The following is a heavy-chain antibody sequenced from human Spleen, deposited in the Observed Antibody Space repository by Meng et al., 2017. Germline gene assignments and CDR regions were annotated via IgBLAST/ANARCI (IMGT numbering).Heavy chain of an antibody. D-gene: IGHD2/OR15-2a*01. J-gene: IGHJ4*02. CDR1: GGAVSSGSYY. V-gene: IGHV4-61*01. Sequence: GRLKDSGPGLVRPSETMPLTCTVSGGAVSSGSYYWSWIRQPPGKGLEWIGFVSYSASLYYNPSLESRVAISLDTSQNQYSLKLTSVTAADTAVYYCASAGYYCLDYWGQGSLVTVSS. CDR2: VSYSASL. CDR3: ASAGYYCLDY.